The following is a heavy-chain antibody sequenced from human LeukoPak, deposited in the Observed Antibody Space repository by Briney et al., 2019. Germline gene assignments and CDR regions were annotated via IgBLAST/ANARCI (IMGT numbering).Heavy chain of an antibody. Sequence: SGGSLRLSCAASGFTFSSYGMHWVRQAPGKGLEWVAVISYDGSNKYYADSVKGRFTISRDNSKNTLYLQMNSLRPEDTAVYYCAKRYSSGWYYFDYWGQGTLVTVSS. CDR3: AKRYSSGWYYFDY. CDR2: ISYDGSNK. V-gene: IGHV3-30*18. D-gene: IGHD6-19*01. CDR1: GFTFSSYG. J-gene: IGHJ4*02.